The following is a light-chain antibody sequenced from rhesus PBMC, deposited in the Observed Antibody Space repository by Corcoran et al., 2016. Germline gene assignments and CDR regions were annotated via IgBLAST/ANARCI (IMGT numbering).Light chain of an antibody. CDR2: KAS. Sequence: DIQMTQSPPSLSASVGDRVTITCRISENVNNYLNWYQQKPGKAPKLLIYKASPLQSGVPSRFSGSGSGTDYTFTISSLQSEDVATYYCQHNYGTPRTFGLGTKVEIK. V-gene: IGKV1-74*01. CDR1: ENVNNY. CDR3: QHNYGTPRT. J-gene: IGKJ1*01.